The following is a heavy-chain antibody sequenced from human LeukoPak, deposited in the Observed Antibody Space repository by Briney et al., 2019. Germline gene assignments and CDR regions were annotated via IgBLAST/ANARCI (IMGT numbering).Heavy chain of an antibody. J-gene: IGHJ5*02. CDR1: GGSVSSGDYY. Sequence: PSETLSLTCTVSGGSVSSGDYYWSWIRQPPGKGLEWIGSVYHSGETYYNPSLNSRVTISVDTSKNQFSLKLSSVTAADTAVYYCARALQNLRYFDWQYPMGWFDPWGQGTLVTVSS. V-gene: IGHV4-61*08. D-gene: IGHD3-9*01. CDR3: ARALQNLRYFDWQYPMGWFDP. CDR2: VYHSGET.